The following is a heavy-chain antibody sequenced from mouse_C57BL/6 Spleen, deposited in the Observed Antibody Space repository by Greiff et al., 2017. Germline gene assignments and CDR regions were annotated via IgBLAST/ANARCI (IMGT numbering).Heavy chain of an antibody. Sequence: VQLQQSGAELVKPGASVKLSCTASGFNIKDYYMHWVKQRTEQGLEWIGRIDPEDGETKYDPKFQGKATITADTSSNTAYLTLSSLTSEDTAVYYCARSYDYQVYFDYWGQGTTLTVSS. D-gene: IGHD2-4*01. V-gene: IGHV14-2*01. CDR2: IDPEDGET. J-gene: IGHJ2*01. CDR3: ARSYDYQVYFDY. CDR1: GFNIKDYY.